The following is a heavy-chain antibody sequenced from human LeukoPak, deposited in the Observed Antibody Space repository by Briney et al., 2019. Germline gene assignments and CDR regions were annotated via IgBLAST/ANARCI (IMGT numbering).Heavy chain of an antibody. V-gene: IGHV3-23*01. CDR3: AKSRGEGRGASNY. J-gene: IGHJ4*02. CDR2: ISGSGDAT. D-gene: IGHD1-26*01. Sequence: PGGSLRLSCAASGFSFSSYAMNWVRQAPGKGLEWVSFISGSGDATHYADPVKGRFTISRDNSKNTLYLQMNSLRAEDTAVYYCAKSRGEGRGASNYWGQGTLVTVSS. CDR1: GFSFSSYA.